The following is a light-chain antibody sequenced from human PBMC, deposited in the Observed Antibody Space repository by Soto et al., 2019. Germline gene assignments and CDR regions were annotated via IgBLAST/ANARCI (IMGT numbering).Light chain of an antibody. V-gene: IGKV3-20*01. CDR3: HQYDSSPLT. J-gene: IGKJ4*01. Sequence: EIVLTQSPGTLSLSPGERATLSCRASQSVSSSYLAWYQQKPGQAPRLLIYGASSRATGIPDRFSGSGSGTDFTLTISRLEPDDFAVYYCHQYDSSPLTVGGGTVVEIK. CDR2: GAS. CDR1: QSVSSSY.